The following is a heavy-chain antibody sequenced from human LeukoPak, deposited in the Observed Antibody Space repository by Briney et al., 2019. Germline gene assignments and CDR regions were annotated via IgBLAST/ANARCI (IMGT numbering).Heavy chain of an antibody. CDR2: IYYSGST. D-gene: IGHD6-13*01. Sequence: ASETLSLTCTVSGGSISSYYWSWIRQPPGKGLEWIGYIYYSGSTNYNPSLKSRVTISVDTSKNQFSLKLSSVTAADTAVYYCARVGSSFLTEFDPWGQGTLVTVSS. V-gene: IGHV4-59*01. J-gene: IGHJ5*02. CDR3: ARVGSSFLTEFDP. CDR1: GGSISSYY.